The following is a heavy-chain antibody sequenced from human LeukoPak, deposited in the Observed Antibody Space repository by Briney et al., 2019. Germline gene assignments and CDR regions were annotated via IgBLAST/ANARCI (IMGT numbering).Heavy chain of an antibody. V-gene: IGHV4-30-2*01. CDR3: ARDGIAADAFDI. Sequence: PSETLSLTCTVSGGSISSGGYYWSWIRQPPGKGLEWIGYIYHSGSTYYNPSLKSRVTMSVDTSKNQFSLKLSSVTAADTAVYYCARDGIAADAFDIWGQGTMVTVSS. CDR1: GGSISSGGYY. D-gene: IGHD6-13*01. J-gene: IGHJ3*02. CDR2: IYHSGST.